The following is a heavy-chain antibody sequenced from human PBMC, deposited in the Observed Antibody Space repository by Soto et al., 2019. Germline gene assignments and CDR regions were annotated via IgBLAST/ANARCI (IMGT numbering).Heavy chain of an antibody. V-gene: IGHV3-23*01. CDR2: TTDNGGRS. CDR3: AREASGGSAFDT. CDR1: GFTFTSHA. D-gene: IGHD3-10*01. Sequence: PGGSLRLSCAASGFTFTSHAMTWVCQAPGKGLEWVSSTTDNGGRSYYLDSVKGRFSISRDNPKNTLYLQMNSLRAEDTAVYYCAREASGGSAFDTWGQGTMVTVSS. J-gene: IGHJ3*02.